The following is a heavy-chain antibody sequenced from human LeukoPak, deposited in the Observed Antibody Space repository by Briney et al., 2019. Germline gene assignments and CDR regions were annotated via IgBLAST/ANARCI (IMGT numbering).Heavy chain of an antibody. J-gene: IGHJ5*02. CDR2: INPSGGST. V-gene: IGHV1-46*01. Sequence: GASVKVSCKASGYTFTIYYMHWVRQAPGQGLEWMGIINPSGGSTSYAQKFQGRVTMTRDMSTSTVYMELSSLRSEDTAVYYCARDLTTGPVVAATYNWFDPWGQGTLVTVSS. CDR3: ARDLTTGPVVAATYNWFDP. D-gene: IGHD2-15*01. CDR1: GYTFTIYY.